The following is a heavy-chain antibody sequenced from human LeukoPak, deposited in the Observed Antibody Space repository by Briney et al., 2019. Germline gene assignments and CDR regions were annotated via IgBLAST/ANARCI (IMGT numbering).Heavy chain of an antibody. D-gene: IGHD3-22*01. V-gene: IGHV1-18*01. J-gene: IGHJ4*02. CDR1: GYTFTSYG. CDR3: ARVRSYYDSSAYDY. CDR2: ISAYNGNT. Sequence: VASVKVSCKASGYTFTSYGISWVRQAPGQGLEWMGWISAYNGNTNYAQKLQGRVTMTTDTSTSTAYMELRRLRSDDTAVYYCARVRSYYDSSAYDYWGQGTLVTVSS.